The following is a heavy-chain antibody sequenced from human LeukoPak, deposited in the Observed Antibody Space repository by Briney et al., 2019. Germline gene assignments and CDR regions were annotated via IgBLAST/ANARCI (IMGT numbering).Heavy chain of an antibody. J-gene: IGHJ5*02. V-gene: IGHV4-39*01. CDR3: ARLRGHGWFDP. CDR2: TYYSGST. CDR1: GGSISSSSYY. Sequence: SETLSLTCTVSGGSISSSSYYWGWIRQPPGKGLEWIGSTYYSGSTYYNPSLKSRVTISVDTSKNQFSLKLSSVTAADTAVYYCARLRGHGWFDPWGQGTLVTVSS.